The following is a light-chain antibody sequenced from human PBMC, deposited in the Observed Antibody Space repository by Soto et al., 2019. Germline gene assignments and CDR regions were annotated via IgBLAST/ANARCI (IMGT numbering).Light chain of an antibody. CDR3: QHYYSYPWT. V-gene: IGKV1-8*01. CDR1: QGISDY. J-gene: IGKJ1*01. Sequence: AIRMTQSPSSLSASTGDRVTITCRASQGISDYLVCYQQEPGKAPKVLIHAASTLQGGVPSRFSGSRSGTDFTLNINGLQSEDFATYYCQHYYSYPWTSGQGTKVEV. CDR2: AAS.